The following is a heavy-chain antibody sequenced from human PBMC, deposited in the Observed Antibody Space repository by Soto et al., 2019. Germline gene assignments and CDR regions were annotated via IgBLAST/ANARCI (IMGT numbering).Heavy chain of an antibody. J-gene: IGHJ3*02. CDR3: ARRRGPFDI. D-gene: IGHD3-10*01. Sequence: QITLKESGPPLVKPTQTLTLTCTFSGFSLSTSGVGVGWIRQPPGKALDWLAVIYWDDDARYSPSLKSRLTITKDTPKNQVVLTMTNMDPVDTATYYCARRRGPFDIWGQGAMVTVSS. CDR2: IYWDDDA. V-gene: IGHV2-5*02. CDR1: GFSLSTSGVG.